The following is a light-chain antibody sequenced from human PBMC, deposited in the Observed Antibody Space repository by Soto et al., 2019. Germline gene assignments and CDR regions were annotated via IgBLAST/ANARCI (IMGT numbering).Light chain of an antibody. CDR3: CSYAGSYTVI. CDR1: SSDVGGYNY. Sequence: QSALTQPRSVSGSPGQSVTISCTGTSSDVGGYNYVSWYQQHPGKAPKLMIYDVSKRPSGVPDRFSGSKSGNTASLTISGIQAEDEADYYCCSYAGSYTVILGGGTKLTVL. CDR2: DVS. V-gene: IGLV2-11*01. J-gene: IGLJ2*01.